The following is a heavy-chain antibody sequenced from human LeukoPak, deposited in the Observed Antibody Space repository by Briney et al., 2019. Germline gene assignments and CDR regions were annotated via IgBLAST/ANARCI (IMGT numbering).Heavy chain of an antibody. Sequence: SGGSLRLSCEASGFTFSSYGMHWVRQSPGRGLEWVAHINSDGSEKNYVDSVKGRFTISRDNARNSQFLQMNSLRAEDTAVYYCASGGGWVFFNWGQGTLVTVSS. CDR2: INSDGSEK. D-gene: IGHD6-19*01. CDR1: GFTFSSYG. CDR3: ASGGGWVFFN. V-gene: IGHV3-7*01. J-gene: IGHJ4*02.